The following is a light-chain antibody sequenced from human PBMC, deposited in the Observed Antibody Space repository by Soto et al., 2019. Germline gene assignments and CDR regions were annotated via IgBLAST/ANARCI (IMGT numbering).Light chain of an antibody. J-gene: IGKJ2*01. CDR2: GAS. Sequence: EIVLTQSPGTLSLSPGERATLSCRASQSVSSNYLAWYQQKPGQAPRLLIYGASSRATAIPDRFSGSGSGTDFTLTIRRLGPEDFAVYYCQQYDSSPYTFGQGTKLEIK. CDR1: QSVSSNY. V-gene: IGKV3-20*01. CDR3: QQYDSSPYT.